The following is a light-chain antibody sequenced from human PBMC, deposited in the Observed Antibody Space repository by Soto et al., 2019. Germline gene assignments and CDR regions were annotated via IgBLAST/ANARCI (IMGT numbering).Light chain of an antibody. CDR3: QQYGSSPLP. Sequence: EIVMTQSPATLSVSPGERATLSCRASQSVSSKLAWYQQKPGQAPGLLIYGASSRATGIPDRFSGSGSGTDFTLTISRLEPEDFEVYFCQQYGSSPLPFAGGTKVDIK. V-gene: IGKV3-20*01. J-gene: IGKJ4*01. CDR2: GAS. CDR1: QSVSSK.